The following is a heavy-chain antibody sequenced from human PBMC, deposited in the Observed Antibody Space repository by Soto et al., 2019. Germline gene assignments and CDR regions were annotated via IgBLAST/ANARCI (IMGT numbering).Heavy chain of an antibody. Sequence: GGSLRLSCAASGFTFSSYGMHWVRQAPGKGLEWVAVISYDGSNKYYADSVKGRFTISRDNSKNTLYLQMNSLRAEDTAVYYCAKTFDSSGYYQPKPPKAPEFDIWRHGTMITVSS. CDR2: ISYDGSNK. V-gene: IGHV3-30*18. CDR1: GFTFSSYG. CDR3: AKTFDSSGYYQPKPPKAPEFDI. J-gene: IGHJ3*02. D-gene: IGHD3-22*01.